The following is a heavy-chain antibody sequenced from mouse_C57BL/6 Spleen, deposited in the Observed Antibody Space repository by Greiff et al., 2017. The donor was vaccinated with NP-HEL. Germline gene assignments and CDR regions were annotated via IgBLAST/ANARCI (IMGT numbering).Heavy chain of an antibody. CDR2: IYPGDGDT. V-gene: IGHV1-80*01. J-gene: IGHJ3*01. D-gene: IGHD1-1*01. CDR1: GYAFSSYW. Sequence: VQGVESGAELVKPGASVKISCKASGYAFSSYWMNWVKQRPGKGLEWIGQIYPGDGDTNYNGKFKGKATLTADKSSSTAYMQLSSLTSEDSAVYFCARPDGSSPFAYWGQGTLVTVSA. CDR3: ARPDGSSPFAY.